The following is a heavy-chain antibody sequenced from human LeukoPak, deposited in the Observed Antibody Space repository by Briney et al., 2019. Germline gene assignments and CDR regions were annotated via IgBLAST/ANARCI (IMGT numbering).Heavy chain of an antibody. CDR1: GASISSNW. CDR2: IHHSGSA. J-gene: IGHJ4*02. CDR3: VRDRGEFSYSHDY. V-gene: IGHV4-4*02. D-gene: IGHD1-26*01. Sequence: SGTLSLTCAVSGASISSNWWNWVRQPPGKGLEWIGEIHHSGSANYNPSLKSRVPISLDTSENHFSLRLSSVTAADTAVYYCVRDRGEFSYSHDYWGQGTLVTVSS.